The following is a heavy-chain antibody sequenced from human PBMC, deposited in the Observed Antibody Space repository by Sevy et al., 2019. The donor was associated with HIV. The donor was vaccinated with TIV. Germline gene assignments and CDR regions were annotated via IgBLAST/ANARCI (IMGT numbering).Heavy chain of an antibody. V-gene: IGHV3-33*08. CDR1: GFTFSSYV. CDR2: IWYDGTIK. Sequence: GESLKISCAASGFTFSSYVIHWVRQAPGKGLEWVALIWYDGTIKYYADSVKGRFTISRDNSKDTLFLQMNSLTPEDTAVYYCARGGGYCGGDCYSIDYWGQGALVTVSS. J-gene: IGHJ4*02. D-gene: IGHD2-21*02. CDR3: ARGGGYCGGDCYSIDY.